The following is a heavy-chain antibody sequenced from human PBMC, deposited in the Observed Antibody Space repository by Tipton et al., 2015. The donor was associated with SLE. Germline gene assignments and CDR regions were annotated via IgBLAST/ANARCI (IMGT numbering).Heavy chain of an antibody. CDR3: ATGDDYGDYWYFDY. V-gene: IGHV1-69*05. Sequence: QSGPEVKKSGAAVKVSCKASGYTFISYEISWIRQTPGQGLEWMGGIIPIFGTANYAQKFQGRVTITTDESTSTAYMELSSLRSEDTAVYYCATGDDYGDYWYFDYWGQGTLVTVSS. D-gene: IGHD4-17*01. J-gene: IGHJ4*02. CDR2: IIPIFGTA. CDR1: GYTFISYE.